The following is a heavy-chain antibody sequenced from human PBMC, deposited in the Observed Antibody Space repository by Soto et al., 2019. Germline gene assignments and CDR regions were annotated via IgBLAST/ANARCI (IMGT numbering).Heavy chain of an antibody. CDR3: TSSSWYHWFDP. V-gene: IGHV3-49*04. CDR2: IRSKAYGGTT. J-gene: IGHJ5*02. CDR1: GFTFGDYA. Sequence: GGSLRLSCTASGFTFGDYAMSWVRQAPGKGLEWVGFIRSKAYGGTTEYAASVKGRFTISRDDSKSIAYLQMNSLKTADTAVYYCTSSSWYHWFDPWGQGTLVTVSS. D-gene: IGHD6-13*01.